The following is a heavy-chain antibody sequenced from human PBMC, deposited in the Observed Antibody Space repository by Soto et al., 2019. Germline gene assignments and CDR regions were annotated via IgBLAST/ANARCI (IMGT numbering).Heavy chain of an antibody. CDR2: ISYDGSNK. J-gene: IGHJ4*02. CDR3: AKDQPSLLQWLVPGGYFDY. V-gene: IGHV3-30*18. CDR1: GFTFSSYG. Sequence: QVQLVESGGGVVQPGRSLRLSCAASGFTFSSYGMHWVRQAPGKGLEWVAVISYDGSNKYYADSVKGRFTISRDNSKNTLYLQMNSLRAEDTAVYYCAKDQPSLLQWLVPGGYFDYWGQGTLVTVSS. D-gene: IGHD6-19*01.